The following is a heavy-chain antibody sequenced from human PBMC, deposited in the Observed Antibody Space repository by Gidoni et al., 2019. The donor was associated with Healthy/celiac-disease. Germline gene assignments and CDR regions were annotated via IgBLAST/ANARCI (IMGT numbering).Heavy chain of an antibody. V-gene: IGHV3-53*04. CDR2: IYSGGST. Sequence: EVQLVESGGGLVQPGGSLRLSCAASGFPVSSNYMSWVRQAPGKGLDWVSGIYSGGSTYYADSVKGRFTISRHNSKNTLYLQMNSLRAEDTAVYYCARHDSGSPYDAFDIWGQGTMVTVSS. CDR1: GFPVSSNY. D-gene: IGHD1-26*01. J-gene: IGHJ3*02. CDR3: ARHDSGSPYDAFDI.